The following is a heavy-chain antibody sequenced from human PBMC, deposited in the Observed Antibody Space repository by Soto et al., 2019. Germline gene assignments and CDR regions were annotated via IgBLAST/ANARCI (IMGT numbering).Heavy chain of an antibody. Sequence: PGGSLRLSCAASGFTFSSYGMHWVRQAPGKGLEWVAVIWYDGSNKYFADSVKGRFTISRDNSKNTLYLQMNSLRAEDTAVYYCARDSHSTYYYDSSGYYPFFDYWGQGTLVTVSS. D-gene: IGHD3-22*01. V-gene: IGHV3-33*01. J-gene: IGHJ4*02. CDR1: GFTFSSYG. CDR3: ARDSHSTYYYDSSGYYPFFDY. CDR2: IWYDGSNK.